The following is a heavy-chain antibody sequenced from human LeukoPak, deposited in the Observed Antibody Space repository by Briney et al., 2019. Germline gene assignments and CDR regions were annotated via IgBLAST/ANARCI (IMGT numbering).Heavy chain of an antibody. D-gene: IGHD2-2*01. CDR3: ARDYCSSTSCLFDY. J-gene: IGHJ4*02. V-gene: IGHV1-2*06. CDR2: INPNSGDT. Sequence: ASVKVSCKASGYTFTGYHIHWVRQAPGQGLEWMGRINPNSGDTNYSQKFQGRVTMTRDTSISTAYMELSRPRSDDTAVYYCARDYCSSTSCLFDYWGQGTLVTVSS. CDR1: GYTFTGYH.